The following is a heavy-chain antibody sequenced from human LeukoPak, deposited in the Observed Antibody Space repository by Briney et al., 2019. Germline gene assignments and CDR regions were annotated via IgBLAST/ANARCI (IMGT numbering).Heavy chain of an antibody. Sequence: SETLSLTCAVSGGSISSGNWWSWVRPSPGKGLEWIGEMYHSGSTNYSPSLKSRVTISVDTSKNQFSLKLSSVTAADTAVYYCARLLWFGELTWFDPWGQGTLVTVSS. CDR3: ARLLWFGELTWFDP. CDR2: MYHSGST. J-gene: IGHJ5*02. V-gene: IGHV4-4*02. CDR1: GGSISSGNW. D-gene: IGHD3-10*01.